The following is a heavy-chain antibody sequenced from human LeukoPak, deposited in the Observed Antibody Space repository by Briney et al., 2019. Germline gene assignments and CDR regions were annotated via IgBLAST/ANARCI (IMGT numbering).Heavy chain of an antibody. CDR2: IYYSGST. V-gene: IGHV4-31*02. D-gene: IGHD4-17*01. CDR1: GFTFSSYA. CDR3: ARCATAEDYAFDI. J-gene: IGHJ3*02. Sequence: LRLSCAASGFTFSSYAMSWIRQHPGKGLEWIGYIYYSGSTYYNPSLKSRVTISVDTSKNQFSLKLSSVTAADTAVYYCARCATAEDYAFDIWGQGTMVTVSS.